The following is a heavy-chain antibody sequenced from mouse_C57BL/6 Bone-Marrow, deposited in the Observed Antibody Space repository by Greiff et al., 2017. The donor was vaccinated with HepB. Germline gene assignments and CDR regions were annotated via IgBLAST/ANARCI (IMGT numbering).Heavy chain of an antibody. V-gene: IGHV2-6*01. D-gene: IGHD2-1*01. CDR2: IWGVGST. CDR3: ASWIYYGNLRRAMDY. J-gene: IGHJ4*01. CDR1: GFSLTSYG. Sequence: VQLKQPGPGLVAPSQSLSITCTVSGFSLTSYGVDWVRQSPGKGLEWLGVIWGVGSTNYNSALKSRLSISKDNSKSQVFLKMNSLQTDDTAMYYCASWIYYGNLRRAMDYWGQGTSVTVSS.